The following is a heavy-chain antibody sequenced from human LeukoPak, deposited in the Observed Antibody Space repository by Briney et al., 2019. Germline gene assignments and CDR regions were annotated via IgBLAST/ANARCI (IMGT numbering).Heavy chain of an antibody. D-gene: IGHD5-18*01. V-gene: IGHV4-61*01. CDR1: GGSVSSGSYY. Sequence: PSETLSLTCTVSGGSVSSGSYYWSWIRQPPGKGQEWIGYIYYSGSTNYNPSLKSRVIISVDTSKNQFSLKLSSVTAADTAVYYCARGSRGYSYGWGQGTLVTVSS. CDR2: IYYSGST. CDR3: ARGSRGYSYG. J-gene: IGHJ4*02.